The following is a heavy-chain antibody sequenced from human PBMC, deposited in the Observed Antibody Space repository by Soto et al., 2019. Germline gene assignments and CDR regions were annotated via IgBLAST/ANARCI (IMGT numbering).Heavy chain of an antibody. V-gene: IGHV2-5*01. CDR1: GFSLSTSGVG. D-gene: IGHD3-10*01. J-gene: IGHJ4*02. Sequence: SGPTLVNPTQTLTLTCTFSGFSLSTSGVGVGWIRQPPGKALEWLALIYWNDDKRYSPSLKSMLTITKDTSKNQVVLTMTNMDPVDTATYYCAHSSAPRGSETYSFDYWGQGTLVTVSS. CDR3: AHSSAPRGSETYSFDY. CDR2: IYWNDDK.